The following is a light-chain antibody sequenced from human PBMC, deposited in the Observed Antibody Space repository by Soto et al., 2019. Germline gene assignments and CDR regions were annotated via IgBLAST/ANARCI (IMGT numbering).Light chain of an antibody. CDR3: QQYGTSPPFT. V-gene: IGKV3-20*01. CDR1: QSLNSNF. CDR2: GVS. Sequence: ETVLTQSPGTLSLSPGERGTLSCRASQSLNSNFLAWYQQKPGQAPRLLIYGVSNRATGIPDRFSGSGSGTDFTLTISRLEPEDFAVYYWQQYGTSPPFTFGPGTKVDIK. J-gene: IGKJ3*01.